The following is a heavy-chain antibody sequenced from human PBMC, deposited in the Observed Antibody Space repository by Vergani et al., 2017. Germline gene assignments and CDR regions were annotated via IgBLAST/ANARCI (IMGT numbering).Heavy chain of an antibody. CDR3: ASGYYDSSGSRWYTAPNAFDI. J-gene: IGHJ3*02. CDR2: IYYSGST. CDR1: GGSISSSSYY. D-gene: IGHD3-22*01. Sequence: QLQLQESGPGLVKPSETLSLTCTVSGGSISSSSYYWGWIRQPPGKGLEWIGSIYYSGSTYYNPSLKSRVTISVDTSKNQFSLKLSSVTAADTAVYYCASGYYDSSGSRWYTAPNAFDIWGQGTMVTVSS. V-gene: IGHV4-39*01.